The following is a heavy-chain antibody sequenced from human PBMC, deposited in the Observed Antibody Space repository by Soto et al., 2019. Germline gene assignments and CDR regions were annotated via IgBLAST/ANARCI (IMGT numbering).Heavy chain of an antibody. CDR1: GFTFSSYA. CDR3: ARGARTIFGVVINNWFDP. D-gene: IGHD3-3*01. Sequence: GGSLRLSCAASGFTFSSYAMSWVRQAPGKGLEWVSAISGSGGSTYYADSVKGRFTISRDNSKNTLYLQMNSLRAEDTAVYYCARGARTIFGVVINNWFDPWGQGTLVTVSS. V-gene: IGHV3-23*01. CDR2: ISGSGGST. J-gene: IGHJ5*02.